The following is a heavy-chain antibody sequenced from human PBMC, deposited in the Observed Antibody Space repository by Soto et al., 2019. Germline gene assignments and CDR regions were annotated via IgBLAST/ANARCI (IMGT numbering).Heavy chain of an antibody. CDR2: ISYDGSNK. CDR3: AKGVQGAAGTAQH. V-gene: IGHV3-30*18. Sequence: QVQLVESGGGVVQPGRSLRLSCAASGFTFSSYGMHWVRQAPGKGLEWVAVISYDGSNKYYADSVKGRFTISRDNSKNTLYLQMNSLRAEDTAVYYCAKGVQGAAGTAQHWGQGNLVTVSS. D-gene: IGHD6-13*01. J-gene: IGHJ1*01. CDR1: GFTFSSYG.